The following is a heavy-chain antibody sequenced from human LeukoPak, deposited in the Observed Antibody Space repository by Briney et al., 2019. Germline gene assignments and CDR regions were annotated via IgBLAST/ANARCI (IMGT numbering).Heavy chain of an antibody. CDR3: ASAYYDSSGDIWY. V-gene: IGHV1-69*01. J-gene: IGHJ4*02. CDR2: IIPIFGTA. CDR1: GGTFSSYA. D-gene: IGHD3-22*01. Sequence: SVKVSCKASGGTFSSYAISWVRQAPGQGLEWMGGIIPIFGTANYAQKFQGRVTITADESTSTAYMELSSLRSEDTAVYYCASAYYDSSGDIWYWGQGTLVTVSS.